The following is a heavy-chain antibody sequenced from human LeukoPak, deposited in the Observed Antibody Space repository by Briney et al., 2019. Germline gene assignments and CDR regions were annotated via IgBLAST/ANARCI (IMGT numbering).Heavy chain of an antibody. Sequence: GGSLRLSCEASGFTFSNYSMNWVRQAPGKGLEWVSYIRSSSSTIYYADSVKGRFTISRDNAKNSLYLQMNSLRADDTAVYYCARAKRNGFDIWGQGTMVTVSS. CDR2: IRSSSSTI. J-gene: IGHJ3*02. CDR1: GFTFSNYS. CDR3: ARAKRNGFDI. V-gene: IGHV3-48*01.